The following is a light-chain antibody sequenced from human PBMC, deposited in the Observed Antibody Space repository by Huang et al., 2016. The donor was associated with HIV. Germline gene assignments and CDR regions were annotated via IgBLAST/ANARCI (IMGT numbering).Light chain of an antibody. CDR3: QQYNYWPPWT. Sequence: ELVMTQSPATLSVSPGERDTLSCRTSQSVSINLAWYQQKPGQAPRLLIYGSSTRATGIPDRCSGSGSGTEFTLTISSLQSEDFAVYYCQQYNYWPPWTFGQGTKVEIK. CDR1: QSVSIN. V-gene: IGKV3D-15*01. CDR2: GSS. J-gene: IGKJ1*01.